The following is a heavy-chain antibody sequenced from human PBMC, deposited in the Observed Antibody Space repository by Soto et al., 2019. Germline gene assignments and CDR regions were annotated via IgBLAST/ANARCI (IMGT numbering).Heavy chain of an antibody. V-gene: IGHV3-30-3*01. D-gene: IGHD3-22*01. CDR2: ISYDGSNK. CDR1: GFTFSSYA. CDR3: ARDLSYDSSSYTDYYYYGMDV. J-gene: IGHJ6*02. Sequence: QVQLVESGGGVVQPGRSLRLSCAASGFTFSSYAMHWVRQAPGKGLEWVAVISYDGSNKYYADSVKGRFTISRDNSKNTLYLQMNSLRAEDTAVYYCARDLSYDSSSYTDYYYYGMDVWGQGTTVTVSS.